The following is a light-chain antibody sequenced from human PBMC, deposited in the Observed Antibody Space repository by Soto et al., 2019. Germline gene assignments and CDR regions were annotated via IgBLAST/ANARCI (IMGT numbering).Light chain of an antibody. CDR3: QQYGDSPWT. CDR2: GAS. J-gene: IGKJ1*01. Sequence: EIVLTQSPGTLSLSPVERATLSFSASQSVSSSYLAWYQQKPGQAPRLLIYGASSRATGIPDRFSGSGSGTDFTLTISRLEPEDFAVYYCQQYGDSPWTFGQGTKVDIK. V-gene: IGKV3-20*01. CDR1: QSVSSSY.